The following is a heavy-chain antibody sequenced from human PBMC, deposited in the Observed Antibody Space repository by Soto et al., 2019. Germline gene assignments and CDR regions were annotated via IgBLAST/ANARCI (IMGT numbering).Heavy chain of an antibody. CDR1: GYSFATYE. CDR3: ARDYYDSSGSFDY. J-gene: IGHJ4*02. Sequence: GASVKVSCKASGYSFATYEINWVRQASGQGLEWMGWMNPNSGHTGYAQKFHGRVSMTTDTSISTAYMELSSLRSEDTAVYYCARDYYDSSGSFDYWGQGTLVTVSS. V-gene: IGHV1-8*01. D-gene: IGHD3-22*01. CDR2: MNPNSGHT.